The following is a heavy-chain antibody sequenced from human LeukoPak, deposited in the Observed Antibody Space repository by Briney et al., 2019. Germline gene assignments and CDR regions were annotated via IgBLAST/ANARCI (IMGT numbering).Heavy chain of an antibody. CDR3: ARVSRWFLAVAGYADY. J-gene: IGHJ4*02. Sequence: PSETESLICALSVGSFSVYSWSWTRQPPGQGREWLGESNHRGSTNYNPSLKSRVTISVDASKSQFSLKLSSVTAADTAVYYCARVSRWFLAVAGYADYWGQGTQVTVSS. CDR1: VGSFSVYS. V-gene: IGHV4-34*01. CDR2: SNHRGST. D-gene: IGHD6-19*01.